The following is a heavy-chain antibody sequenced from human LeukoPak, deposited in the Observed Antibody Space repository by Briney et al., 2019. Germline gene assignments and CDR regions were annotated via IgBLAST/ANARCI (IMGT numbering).Heavy chain of an antibody. CDR2: ISGSGGST. Sequence: QPGGSLRLSCAASGFTFSSYAMSWVRQAPGKGLEWVSAISGSGGSTYYADSVKGRFTISRDNSKNTLYLQMNSLRAEDTAVYYCAKEGLFGHSSGYFGEFDYWGQGTLVTVSS. V-gene: IGHV3-23*01. J-gene: IGHJ4*02. CDR1: GFTFSSYA. D-gene: IGHD3-22*01. CDR3: AKEGLFGHSSGYFGEFDY.